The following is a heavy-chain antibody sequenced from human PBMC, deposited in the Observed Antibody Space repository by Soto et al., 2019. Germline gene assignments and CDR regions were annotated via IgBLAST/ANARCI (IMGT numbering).Heavy chain of an antibody. J-gene: IGHJ4*02. CDR3: ARAGFHCGGDCYTFDY. V-gene: IGHV1-18*04. CDR2: ISAYNGNT. Sequence: VASVKVSCKASGYTFTSYGISWVRQAPGQGLEWMGWISAYNGNTNYAQKLQGRVTMTTDTSTSTAYMELRSLGSDDTAVYYCARAGFHCGGDCYTFDYWGQGTLVTVSS. CDR1: GYTFTSYG. D-gene: IGHD2-21*02.